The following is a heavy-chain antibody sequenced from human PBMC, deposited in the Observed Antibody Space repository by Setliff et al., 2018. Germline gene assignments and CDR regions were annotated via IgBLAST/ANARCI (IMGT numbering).Heavy chain of an antibody. V-gene: IGHV3-20*04. CDR1: GFTFDDYG. CDR2: INWNGSSA. CDR3: AGEARMGCFDY. J-gene: IGHJ4*02. D-gene: IGHD6-19*01. Sequence: PGGSLRLSCEASGFTFDDYGMSWVCQVPGKGPEWGCGINWNGSSAGYVDSVRGRIATSRDNAKNSLYLQMNSLRAEDTAIYYCAGEARMGCFDYWGQGTPVTVSS.